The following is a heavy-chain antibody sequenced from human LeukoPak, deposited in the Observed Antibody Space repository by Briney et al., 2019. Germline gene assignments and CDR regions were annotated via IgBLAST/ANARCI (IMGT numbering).Heavy chain of an antibody. Sequence: SGPVLVKPTETLTLTCTVSGFSLSNARMGVSWIRQPPGKALEWLAHIFSNDEKSYSTSLKSRLTISKDTSKSQVVLTMTNMDPVKTPTYYCPRKRGTKVLWSDPGAQGPLVTVSS. CDR1: GFSLSNARMG. D-gene: IGHD1-26*01. CDR3: PRKRGTKVLWSDP. CDR2: IFSNDEK. V-gene: IGHV2-26*02. J-gene: IGHJ5*02.